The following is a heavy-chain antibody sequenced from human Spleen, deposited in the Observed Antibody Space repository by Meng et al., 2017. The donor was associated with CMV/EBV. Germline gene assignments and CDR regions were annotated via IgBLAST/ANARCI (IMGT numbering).Heavy chain of an antibody. Sequence: GGSLRLSRAASGFTFSSYGMHWVRQAPGKGLVWVSRINSDGSSTSYADSVKGRFTISRDNAKNTLYLQMNSLRAEDTAVYYCVRGDSSSWYAFSGDYWGLGTLVTVSS. V-gene: IGHV3-74*01. J-gene: IGHJ4*02. CDR2: INSDGSST. CDR1: GFTFSSYG. D-gene: IGHD6-13*01. CDR3: VRGDSSSWYAFSGDY.